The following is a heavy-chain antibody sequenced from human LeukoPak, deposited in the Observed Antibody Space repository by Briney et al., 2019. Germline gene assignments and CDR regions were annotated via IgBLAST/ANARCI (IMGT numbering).Heavy chain of an antibody. CDR1: GYSFTSYW. J-gene: IGHJ4*02. D-gene: IGHD2-21*01. V-gene: IGHV5-51*01. CDR3: ARLLSNVVVIAPYPGGFDY. CDR2: IYPGDSDT. Sequence: GESLKISCKGSGYSFTSYWIGWVRQMPGKGLEWMGIIYPGDSDTRYSPSFQGQVTISADKTISTAYLQWSSLKASDTAMYYCARLLSNVVVIAPYPGGFDYWGQGTLVTVSS.